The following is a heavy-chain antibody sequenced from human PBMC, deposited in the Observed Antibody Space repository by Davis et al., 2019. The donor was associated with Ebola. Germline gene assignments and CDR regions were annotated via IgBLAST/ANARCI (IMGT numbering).Heavy chain of an antibody. CDR1: GYTFTSYA. J-gene: IGHJ4*02. Sequence: ASVKVSCKASGYTFTSYAMHWVRQAPGQKLEWMGWINAGNGNTKYSQKFQSRVTITRDTSASTAYMELSSLRSENTAVYYCARGRHMIVVVTLDYWGQGTLVTVSS. CDR2: INAGNGNT. V-gene: IGHV1-3*01. D-gene: IGHD3-22*01. CDR3: ARGRHMIVVVTLDY.